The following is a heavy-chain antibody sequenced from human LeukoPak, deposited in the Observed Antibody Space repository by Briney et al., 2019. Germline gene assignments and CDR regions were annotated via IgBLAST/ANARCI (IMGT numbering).Heavy chain of an antibody. J-gene: IGHJ4*02. D-gene: IGHD2-2*01. Sequence: GGSLRLSSSVSAFSLSGYNMIWVRQAPGKGLEWVSHINSRSTTIYYAHSVKGRFTISRDNAKNLLYLQMNNLRAEDTAVYYCATEYQYWGQGTLVTVSS. CDR2: INSRSTTI. CDR3: ATEYQY. CDR1: AFSLSGYN. V-gene: IGHV3-48*01.